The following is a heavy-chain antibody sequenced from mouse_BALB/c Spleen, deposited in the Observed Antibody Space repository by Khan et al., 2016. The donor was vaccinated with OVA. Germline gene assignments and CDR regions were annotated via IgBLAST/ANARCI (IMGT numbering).Heavy chain of an antibody. D-gene: IGHD1-1*01. CDR2: IWTGGGT. J-gene: IGHJ1*01. V-gene: IGHV2-9-2*01. CDR1: GFSLTNYD. CDR3: VRRGNYYGSFYWYFDV. Sequence: VQLQESGPGLVAPSQSLSITCTVSGFSLTNYDISWMRQTPGKGLEWLGVIWTGGGTNYNSVFMSRLSITKDHSKRPVFLKMNSLQTDDTAIYYCVRRGNYYGSFYWYFDVWGAGTTVTVSS.